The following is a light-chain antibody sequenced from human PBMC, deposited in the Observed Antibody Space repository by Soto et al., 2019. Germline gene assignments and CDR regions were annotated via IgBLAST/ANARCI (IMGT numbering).Light chain of an antibody. CDR3: SSYTSSSTLGV. J-gene: IGLJ1*01. CDR1: SSDFGGYNY. V-gene: IGLV2-14*01. CDR2: DVS. Sequence: QSVLTRPASVSGSPGQSITISCTGTSSDFGGYNYVSWYQQHPGKAPKLMIYDVSNRPSGVSNRFSGSKSGNTASLTISGLQAEDEADYYCSSYTSSSTLGVFGTGTKVTVL.